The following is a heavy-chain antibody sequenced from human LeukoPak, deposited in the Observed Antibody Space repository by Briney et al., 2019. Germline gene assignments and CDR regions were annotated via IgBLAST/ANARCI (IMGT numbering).Heavy chain of an antibody. CDR1: GGSISNYY. CDR3: ARHIPVIWSSGYYYGMDV. V-gene: IGHV4-59*08. CDR2: ISYSGST. D-gene: IGHD3-3*01. Sequence: SETLSLTCTVSGGSISNYYWSWIRQPPGKGLEWIGYISYSGSTNYNPSLRSRVAISEDTSRNQFSLRLNSVTAADTAVYYCARHIPVIWSSGYYYGMDVWGQGTTVTDSS. J-gene: IGHJ6*02.